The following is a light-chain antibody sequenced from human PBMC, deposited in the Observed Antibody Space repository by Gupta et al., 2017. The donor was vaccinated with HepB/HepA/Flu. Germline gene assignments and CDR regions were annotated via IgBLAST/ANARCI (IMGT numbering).Light chain of an antibody. CDR1: SSDIGGYKY. CDR2: DVS. V-gene: IGLV2-14*01. J-gene: IGLJ2*01. CDR3: SSYTSTISLV. Sequence: QSALTQPASESGSPGQSITISCTGTSSDIGGYKYVAWYQQHPGKAPRLMTYDVSYRPSGVSYRFSGSKSGNTASLTISGLKAEDEADYYCSSYTSTISLVFGGGTRLTVL.